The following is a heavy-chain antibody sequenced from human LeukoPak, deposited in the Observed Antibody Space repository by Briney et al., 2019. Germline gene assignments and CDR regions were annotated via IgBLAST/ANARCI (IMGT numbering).Heavy chain of an antibody. CDR2: INPHSGDT. CDR3: ARDAGFYWFDP. Sequence: ASVKVSCKASGYTFTGYYMHWVRQAPGQGLEWMGWINPHSGDTNFAQKFQGRVTMTRDTSISTAYMELSRLTSDDTAVYYCARDAGFYWFDPWGQGTLVTVSS. D-gene: IGHD3-3*01. J-gene: IGHJ5*02. CDR1: GYTFTGYY. V-gene: IGHV1-2*02.